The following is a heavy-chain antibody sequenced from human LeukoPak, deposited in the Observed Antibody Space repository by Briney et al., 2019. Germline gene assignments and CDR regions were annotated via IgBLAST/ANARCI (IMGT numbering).Heavy chain of an antibody. CDR3: ANAARHGYSAHDYEPTFDY. CDR1: GFTFSSYG. CDR2: ISYDGSNK. D-gene: IGHD5-12*01. Sequence: GGSLRLSCAASGFTFSSYGMHWVRQAPGKGLEWVAVISYDGSNKYYADSVKGRLTVSRDKSKNTLYLQMNSLRAEDTAVYYCANAARHGYSAHDYEPTFDYWGQGTLVTVSS. J-gene: IGHJ4*02. V-gene: IGHV3-30*18.